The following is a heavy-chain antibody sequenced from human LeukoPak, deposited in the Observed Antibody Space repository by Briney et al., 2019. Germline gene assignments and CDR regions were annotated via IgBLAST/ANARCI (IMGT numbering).Heavy chain of an antibody. J-gene: IGHJ6*02. CDR2: TYYSGST. D-gene: IGHD5-24*01. Sequence: SGTLSLTCTVSGGSISSSSYYWGWIRQPPGKGLEWIGSTYYSGSTYYNPSLKSRVTISVDTSKNQFSLKLSSVTAADTAVYYCARGMAPPFEMGMDVWGQGTTVTVSS. CDR1: GGSISSSSYY. V-gene: IGHV4-39*07. CDR3: ARGMAPPFEMGMDV.